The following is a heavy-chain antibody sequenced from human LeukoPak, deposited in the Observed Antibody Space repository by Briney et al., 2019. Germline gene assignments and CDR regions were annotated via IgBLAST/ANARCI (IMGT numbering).Heavy chain of an antibody. CDR3: ARDGVYYDILTGYEEMHPRHYYYYGMDV. D-gene: IGHD3-9*01. J-gene: IGHJ6*02. CDR2: INPNSGGT. V-gene: IGHV1-2*02. Sequence: GASVKVSCKASGYTFTGYYMHWVRQAPGQGLEWMGWINPNSGGTNYAQKFQGRVTITRDTSISTAYMELSRLRSDDTAVYYCARDGVYYDILTGYEEMHPRHYYYYGMDVWGQGTTVTVSS. CDR1: GYTFTGYY.